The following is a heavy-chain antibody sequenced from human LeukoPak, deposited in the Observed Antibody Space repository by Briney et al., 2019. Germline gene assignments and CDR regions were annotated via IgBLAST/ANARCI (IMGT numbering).Heavy chain of an antibody. Sequence: PSQTLSLTCTVSGGSISSGDYYWSWIRQPPGKGLEWIGYIYYSGSTYYNPSLKSRVTISVDTSKNQFSLKLSSVTAADTAVYYCARTLHGYNYDAFDIWGQGTMVTVSS. J-gene: IGHJ3*02. D-gene: IGHD5-24*01. CDR2: IYYSGST. CDR3: ARTLHGYNYDAFDI. V-gene: IGHV4-30-4*08. CDR1: GGSISSGDYY.